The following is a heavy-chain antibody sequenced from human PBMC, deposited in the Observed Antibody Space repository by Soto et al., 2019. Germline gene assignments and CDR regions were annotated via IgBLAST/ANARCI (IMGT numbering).Heavy chain of an antibody. CDR3: AKGPGYCSGGSCYLEYYFDY. J-gene: IGHJ4*02. CDR1: GFTFSSYG. Sequence: QVQLVESGGGVVQPGRSLRLSCAASGFTFSSYGMHWVRQAPGKGLEWVAVISYDGSNKYYADSVKGRFTISRDNSKNTLYLQMNSLRAEDTAVYYCAKGPGYCSGGSCYLEYYFDYWGQGTLVTVSS. CDR2: ISYDGSNK. D-gene: IGHD2-15*01. V-gene: IGHV3-30*18.